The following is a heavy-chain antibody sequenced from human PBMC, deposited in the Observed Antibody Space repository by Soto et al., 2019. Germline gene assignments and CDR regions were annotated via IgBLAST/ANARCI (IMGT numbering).Heavy chain of an antibody. CDR3: ARLTSGKGDFDY. V-gene: IGHV4-59*01. J-gene: IGHJ4*02. CDR2: IYYSGST. D-gene: IGHD3-3*01. Sequence: QVQLQESGPGLVKPSETLSLTCTVSGGSISSYYWSWIRQPPGKGLEWIGYIYYSGSTNYNPSLKSRVTISVDTSKNQFSLKLSSVTAADTAVYYCARLTSGKGDFDYWGQGTLVTVSS. CDR1: GGSISSYY.